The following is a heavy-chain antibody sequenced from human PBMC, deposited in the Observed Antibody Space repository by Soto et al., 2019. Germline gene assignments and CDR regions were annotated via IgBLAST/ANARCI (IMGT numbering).Heavy chain of an antibody. D-gene: IGHD6-6*01. CDR1: GFTFSSYG. J-gene: IGHJ4*02. Sequence: VQLVESGGGVVQPGRSLRLSCAASGFTFSSYGMHWVRQAPGKGLEWVAVISYDGSNKYYADSVKGRFTISRDNSKNTLYLQMNSLRAEDTAVYYCAKDPEYSSSYFDYWGQGTLVTVSS. CDR2: ISYDGSNK. V-gene: IGHV3-30*18. CDR3: AKDPEYSSSYFDY.